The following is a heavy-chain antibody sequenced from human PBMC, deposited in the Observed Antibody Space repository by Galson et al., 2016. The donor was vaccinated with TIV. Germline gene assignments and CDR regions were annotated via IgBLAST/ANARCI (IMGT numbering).Heavy chain of an antibody. CDR1: GFTFSAFG. D-gene: IGHD4-17*01. CDR2: IWYDGSDK. Sequence: SLRLSCAASGFTFSAFGMHWVRQAPGKGLEWVAVIWYDGSDKHYADSVKGRFTISRDNSKNTLYLQMNSLGAEDTAVYYCARDPRLYGDYSLGYFDFWGQGTLVTVSS. V-gene: IGHV3-33*01. J-gene: IGHJ4*02. CDR3: ARDPRLYGDYSLGYFDF.